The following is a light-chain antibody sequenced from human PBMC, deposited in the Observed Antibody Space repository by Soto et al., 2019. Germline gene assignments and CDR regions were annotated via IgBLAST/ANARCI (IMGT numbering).Light chain of an antibody. CDR2: AVS. CDR3: QQFGSSTWT. V-gene: IGKV3-20*01. CDR1: QSVSSSY. Sequence: EIVLTQSPGTLSLSPGEIATLSCRASQSVSSSYLAWYQQKPGQAPRLLIYAVSSRATGIPDRFSGSGSGTDFTLTISRLEPADFAVYYCQQFGSSTWTFGQGTKVEIK. J-gene: IGKJ1*01.